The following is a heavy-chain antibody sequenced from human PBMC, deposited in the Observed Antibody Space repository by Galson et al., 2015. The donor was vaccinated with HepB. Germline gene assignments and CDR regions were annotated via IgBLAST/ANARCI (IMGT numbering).Heavy chain of an antibody. Sequence: CAISGDSVSSNSAAWNWIRQSPSRGLEWLGRTYYRSKWYNDYAVSVKSRITINPDTSKNQFSLQLNSVTPEDTAVYYCARRIAVAGPYYYYGMDVWGQGTPVTVSS. CDR3: ARRIAVAGPYYYYGMDV. J-gene: IGHJ6*02. V-gene: IGHV6-1*01. CDR2: TYYRSKWYN. CDR1: GDSVSSNSAA. D-gene: IGHD6-19*01.